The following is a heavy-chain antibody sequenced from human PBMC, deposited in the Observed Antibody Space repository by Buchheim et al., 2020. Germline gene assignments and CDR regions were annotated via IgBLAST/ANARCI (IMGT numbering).Heavy chain of an antibody. D-gene: IGHD3-3*01. Sequence: EVQLLESGGGLVQPGGSLRLSCAASGFTFSSYAMSWVRQAPGKGLEWVSGISDSGGSTYYADSVKGRFTISRDNSKNTLYLQMNSLRAEDTAVYYCAKGGRPRYYDFWSGLDYYYYYYMDVWGKGTT. CDR1: GFTFSSYA. V-gene: IGHV3-23*01. J-gene: IGHJ6*03. CDR3: AKGGRPRYYDFWSGLDYYYYYYMDV. CDR2: ISDSGGST.